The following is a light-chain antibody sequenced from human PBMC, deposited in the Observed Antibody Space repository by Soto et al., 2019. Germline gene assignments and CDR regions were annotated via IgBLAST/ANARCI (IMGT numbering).Light chain of an antibody. CDR1: QGVSSN. V-gene: IGKV3-15*01. Sequence: EIVMTQSPATLSASPGARATLSCRASQGVSSNLAWYQQKPCQAPRLLIYGASTRAPGIPPRFSGSGSGTEFTITISTVQPEDFAVYAWQQYNYWPPVNTFGQGTKLEIK. CDR2: GAS. CDR3: QQYNYWPPVNT. J-gene: IGKJ2*01.